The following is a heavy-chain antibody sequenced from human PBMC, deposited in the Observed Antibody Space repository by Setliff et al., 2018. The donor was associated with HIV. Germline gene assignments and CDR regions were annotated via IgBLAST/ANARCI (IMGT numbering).Heavy chain of an antibody. CDR3: ASPASGGSSGQYHY. J-gene: IGHJ4*02. Sequence: SETLSLTCTVSGGSISSSSYYLGWIRQPPGKGLEWIGSVYYSGSTYYNPSLKSRVTISVDTSKNQFSLKLSSVTAADTAVYYCASPASGGSSGQYHYWGQGTLVTVSS. CDR1: GGSISSSSYY. D-gene: IGHD6-19*01. V-gene: IGHV4-39*01. CDR2: VYYSGST.